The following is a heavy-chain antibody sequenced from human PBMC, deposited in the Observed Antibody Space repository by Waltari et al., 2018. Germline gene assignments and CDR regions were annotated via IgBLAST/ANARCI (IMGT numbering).Heavy chain of an antibody. CDR3: ARGLRYYYDSSGYYYYYYYYMDV. Sequence: QVQLQQWGAGLLKPSETLSLTCAVYGGSFSGYYWSWIRQPPGTGLEWIGEINHSGSTNYNPSLKSRVTISVDTSKNQFSLKLSSVTAADTAVYYCARGLRYYYDSSGYYYYYYYYMDVWGKGTTVTISS. CDR1: GGSFSGYY. J-gene: IGHJ6*03. D-gene: IGHD3-22*01. CDR2: INHSGST. V-gene: IGHV4-34*01.